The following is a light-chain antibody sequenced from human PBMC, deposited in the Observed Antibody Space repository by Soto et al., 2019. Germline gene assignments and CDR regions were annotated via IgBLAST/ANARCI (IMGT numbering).Light chain of an antibody. V-gene: IGKV3-11*01. J-gene: IGKJ4*01. CDR2: DSS. CDR1: QSISTS. CDR3: QQRSNWPPVT. Sequence: EIVLTQSPRSLSLSPGERATLSCRASQSISTSLAWYQQKPGQAPSLLIYDSSNRATGIPARFSGSGSGTDFPLTISSLEPEDFAVYYCQQRSNWPPVTFGGGTKVDIK.